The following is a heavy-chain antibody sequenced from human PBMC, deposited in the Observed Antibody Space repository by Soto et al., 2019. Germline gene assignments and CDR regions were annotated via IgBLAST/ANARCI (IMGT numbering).Heavy chain of an antibody. Sequence: SETLSLTCTVSGGSISSYYWSWIRQPPGKALEWIGYIYYSGSTNYNPSLKSRVTISVDTSKNQFSLKLSSVTAADTAVYYCARGCSGGSYYSWGRWFDPWGQGTLVTVS. D-gene: IGHD2-15*01. CDR2: IYYSGST. CDR1: GGSISSYY. CDR3: ARGCSGGSYYSWGRWFDP. V-gene: IGHV4-59*01. J-gene: IGHJ5*02.